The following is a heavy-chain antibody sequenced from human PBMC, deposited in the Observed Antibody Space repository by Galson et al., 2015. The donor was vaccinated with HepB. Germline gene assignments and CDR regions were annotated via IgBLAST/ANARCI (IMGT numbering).Heavy chain of an antibody. CDR1: GYTFTSYA. Sequence: SVKVSCKASGYTFTSYAMHWVRQAPGQRLEWMGWINAGNGNTKYSQKFQGRVTITRDTSASTAYMELSSLRSEDTAVYYCARDSDDYGDYVLSGEFDPWGQGTLVTVSS. D-gene: IGHD4-17*01. CDR3: ARDSDDYGDYVLSGEFDP. CDR2: INAGNGNT. J-gene: IGHJ5*02. V-gene: IGHV1-3*01.